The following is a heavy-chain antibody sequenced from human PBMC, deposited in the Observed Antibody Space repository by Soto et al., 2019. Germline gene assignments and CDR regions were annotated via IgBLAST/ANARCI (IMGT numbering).Heavy chain of an antibody. CDR2: MNPNSGNT. CDR3: ARSDGYNFNWLDS. CDR1: GYTSASYD. Sequence: QVQLEQSGAEVKTPGASVKVSCKASGYTSASYDINWVRQAPGQGLEWMAWMNPNSGNTNYAQKFQGRLTMTRDTALRIAPMELRGLRNEDTAVYYCARSDGYNFNWLDSWGQGTLVIVSA. V-gene: IGHV1-8*01. J-gene: IGHJ5*01. D-gene: IGHD2-21*01.